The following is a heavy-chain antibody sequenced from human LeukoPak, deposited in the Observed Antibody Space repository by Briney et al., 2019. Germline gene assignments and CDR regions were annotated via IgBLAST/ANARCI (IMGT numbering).Heavy chain of an antibody. D-gene: IGHD5-24*01. CDR3: AKVWGRWLQLMSEYYYYGLDV. CDR2: MSGSGDNT. Sequence: PGGSLRLSCAASGFTFGSYAMSWVRQAPGKGLEWVSAMSGSGDNTYYADSVEGRFTISRDNSKNTLYLQMRSLRAEDTAVYCCAKVWGRWLQLMSEYYYYGLDVWGQGTTVTVSS. J-gene: IGHJ6*02. CDR1: GFTFGSYA. V-gene: IGHV3-23*01.